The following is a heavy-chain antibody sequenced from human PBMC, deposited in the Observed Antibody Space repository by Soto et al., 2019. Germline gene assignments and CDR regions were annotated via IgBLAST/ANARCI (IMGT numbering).Heavy chain of an antibody. Sequence: QVQLVQSGAEVRKPGASLKLSCQTSGYPFTSYHMHWVRQAPGQGLEWMGVINPTEGRTRYSQRFQDRVTMTRDTSTSIVYMELSSLRSEDTATYFCARGREYSFGYTWFDPWGQGTLVTVSS. D-gene: IGHD5-12*01. CDR1: GYPFTSYH. CDR3: ARGREYSFGYTWFDP. CDR2: INPTEGRT. J-gene: IGHJ5*02. V-gene: IGHV1-46*01.